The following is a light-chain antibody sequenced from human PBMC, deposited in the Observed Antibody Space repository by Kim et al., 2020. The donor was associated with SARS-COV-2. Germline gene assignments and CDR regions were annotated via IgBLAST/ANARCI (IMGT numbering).Light chain of an antibody. Sequence: TSVGDTVTITCRASQDIGTYLSWFQQKPGKPPKVLISDASNLKTGVPSRFSGRGSGTDFTFTISSLQPEDIATYYCQQYEDVPYTFGQGTKLEI. J-gene: IGKJ2*01. CDR3: QQYEDVPYT. CDR1: QDIGTY. CDR2: DAS. V-gene: IGKV1-33*01.